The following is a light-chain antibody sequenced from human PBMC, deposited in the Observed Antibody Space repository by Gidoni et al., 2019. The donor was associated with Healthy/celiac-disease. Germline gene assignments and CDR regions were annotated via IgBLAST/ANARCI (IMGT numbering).Light chain of an antibody. V-gene: IGLV2-14*03. CDR2: DVS. CDR1: SSAVGGYNY. J-gene: IGLJ1*01. Sequence: QSALTQPAPVSGSPGQSITISCTGTSSAVGGYNYVSWYQQHPGKAPKLMIYDVSNRPSGVSNRFSGSKSGNTASLTISGLQAEDEADYYCSSYTSSSTRVFGTGTKVTVL. CDR3: SSYTSSSTRV.